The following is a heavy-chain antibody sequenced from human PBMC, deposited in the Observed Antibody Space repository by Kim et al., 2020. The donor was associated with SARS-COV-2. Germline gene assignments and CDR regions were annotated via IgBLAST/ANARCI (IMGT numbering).Heavy chain of an antibody. Sequence: SETLSLTCAVYGGSFSGYYWSWIRQPPGKGLEWIGEINHSGSTNYNPSLKSRVTISVDTSKNQFSLKLSSVTAADTAVYYCARASPAGLQVVIIPFDYYYHYMDVWGKGTTVTVSS. J-gene: IGHJ6*03. V-gene: IGHV4-34*01. D-gene: IGHD3-3*01. CDR3: ARASPAGLQVVIIPFDYYYHYMDV. CDR2: INHSGST. CDR1: GGSFSGYY.